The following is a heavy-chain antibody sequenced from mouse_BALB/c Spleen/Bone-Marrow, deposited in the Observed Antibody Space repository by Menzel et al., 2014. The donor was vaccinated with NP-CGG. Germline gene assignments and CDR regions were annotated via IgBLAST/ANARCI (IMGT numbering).Heavy chain of an antibody. Sequence: EVHLVESGGSLVQPGGSLKLSCAASGFDFSRYWMSWVRQAPGKGLEWIGEINPDSSTINYTPSLKDKFIISRDNAKNTLYLQMSKVRSEDTALYYCERLSYYGRFAYWGQGTLVTVSA. CDR1: GFDFSRYW. D-gene: IGHD1-1*01. V-gene: IGHV4-1*02. CDR2: INPDSSTI. J-gene: IGHJ3*01. CDR3: ERLSYYGRFAY.